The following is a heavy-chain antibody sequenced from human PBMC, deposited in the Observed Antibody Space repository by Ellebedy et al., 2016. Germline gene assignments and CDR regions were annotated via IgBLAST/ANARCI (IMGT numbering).Heavy chain of an antibody. J-gene: IGHJ4*02. Sequence: SETLSLXCTVSGGSISSYYWSWIRQPPGKGLEWIGYIYYSGSTYYNPSLKSRVTISVDTSKNQFSLKLSSVTAADTAVYYCATVRGVPNYWGQGTLVTVSS. CDR2: IYYSGST. V-gene: IGHV4-59*04. D-gene: IGHD3-10*01. CDR3: ATVRGVPNY. CDR1: GGSISSYY.